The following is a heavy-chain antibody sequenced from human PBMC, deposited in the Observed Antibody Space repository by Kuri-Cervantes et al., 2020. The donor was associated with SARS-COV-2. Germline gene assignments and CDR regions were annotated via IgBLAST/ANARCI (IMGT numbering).Heavy chain of an antibody. D-gene: IGHD6-13*01. V-gene: IGHV1-8*02. CDR2: MNPNSGNT. CDR1: GYTFTGYY. CDR3: ARVREGDSSPLHFDY. J-gene: IGHJ4*02. Sequence: ASVKVSCKASGYTFTGYYMHWVRQATGQGLEWMGWMNPNSGNTGYAQKFQGRVTMTRNTSISTAYMELSSLRSEDTAVYYCARVREGDSSPLHFDYWGQGTLVTVSS.